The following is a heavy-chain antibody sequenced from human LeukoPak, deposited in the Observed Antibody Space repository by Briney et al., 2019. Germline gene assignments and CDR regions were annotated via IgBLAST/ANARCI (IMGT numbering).Heavy chain of an antibody. CDR3: ARDDPHQRFVY. Sequence: ASVKVSCTASGYTFSNYWIQWFRQAPGQGLEWMGWISPKNGNVDYAKNLQGRVALTRGTSTTTVYLELSSLTSDDTAVYYCARDDPHQRFVYWGQGTQVTVSS. J-gene: IGHJ4*02. V-gene: IGHV1-2*02. D-gene: IGHD3-16*01. CDR2: ISPKNGNV. CDR1: GYTFSNYW.